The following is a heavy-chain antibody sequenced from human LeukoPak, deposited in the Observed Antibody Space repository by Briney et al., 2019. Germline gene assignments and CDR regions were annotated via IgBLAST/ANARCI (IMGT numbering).Heavy chain of an antibody. CDR3: AKDRADGDYGPPLFDY. Sequence: GGSLRLSCAASGFTFDDYAMHWVRQAPGKGLEWVSGISWNSGSIGYADSVKGRFTISRDNAKNSLYLQMNSLRAEDTALYYCAKDRADGDYGPPLFDYWGQGTLVTVSS. CDR2: ISWNSGSI. CDR1: GFTFDDYA. V-gene: IGHV3-9*01. D-gene: IGHD4-17*01. J-gene: IGHJ4*02.